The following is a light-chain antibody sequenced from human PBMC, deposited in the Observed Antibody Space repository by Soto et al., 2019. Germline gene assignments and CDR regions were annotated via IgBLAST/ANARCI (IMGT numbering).Light chain of an antibody. Sequence: QSALTQPASVSGSPGQSITISCTGTSSDVGAYNYVSWYQQHPGKAPKLIIYEVTYRPSGVSHRFSGSKSANTASLSISGLQTEDEADYYCSSFTSRNTLVFGTVTKLTVL. CDR1: SSDVGAYNY. CDR3: SSFTSRNTLV. CDR2: EVT. J-gene: IGLJ1*01. V-gene: IGLV2-14*01.